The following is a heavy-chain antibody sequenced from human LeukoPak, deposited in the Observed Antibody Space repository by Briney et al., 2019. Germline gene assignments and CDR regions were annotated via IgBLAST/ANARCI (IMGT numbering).Heavy chain of an antibody. J-gene: IGHJ6*03. V-gene: IGHV3-30*03. D-gene: IGHD1-1*01. Sequence: LTLSCSASGFTFNSYGMLWVRPAPGKGLEGVAVISYDGSNKYYADSGKGRFTMSRDNSKETLYLQMNIVRAEDTAVYYCATEGGSNIWNLVYYYYYMDVWGKGTTVTVSS. CDR3: ATEGGSNIWNLVYYYYYMDV. CDR2: ISYDGSNK. CDR1: GFTFNSYG.